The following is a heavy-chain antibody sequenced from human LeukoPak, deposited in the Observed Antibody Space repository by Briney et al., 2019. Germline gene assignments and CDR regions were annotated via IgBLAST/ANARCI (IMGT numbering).Heavy chain of an antibody. V-gene: IGHV1-18*01. CDR3: ARDREERRLLLGDVFDI. CDR2: ISAYNGNT. CDR1: GYTFTSYG. J-gene: IGHJ3*02. D-gene: IGHD2-8*02. Sequence: ASVKVSCKASGYTFTSYGVSWVRQAPGQGLEWMGWISAYNGNTNYAQKLQGRVTMTTDTSTSTAYMEVRSLRSDDTAMYYCARDREERRLLLGDVFDIWGQGTMVSVFS.